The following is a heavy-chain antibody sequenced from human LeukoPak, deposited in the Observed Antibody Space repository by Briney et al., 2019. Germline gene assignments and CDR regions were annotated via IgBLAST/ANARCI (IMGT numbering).Heavy chain of an antibody. J-gene: IGHJ5*02. CDR1: GFTFSSYS. CDR2: ISSSSSYI. D-gene: IGHD1-26*01. V-gene: IGHV3-21*01. Sequence: KPGGSLRLSCAASGFTFSSYSMNWVRQAPGKGLEWVSSISSSSSYIYYADSVKGRFTISRDNAKNSLYLQMNSLRAEDTAVYYCAREKPIVGATTRWFDPWGQGTLVTVSS. CDR3: AREKPIVGATTRWFDP.